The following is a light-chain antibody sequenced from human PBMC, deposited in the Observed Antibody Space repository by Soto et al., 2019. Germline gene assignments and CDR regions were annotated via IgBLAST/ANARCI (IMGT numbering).Light chain of an antibody. CDR2: DAY. V-gene: IGKV3-11*01. Sequence: EVVVTQSPVTLSLSPGERATLSCSASQSFRGLLAWYQQKPGQAPRLLIYDAYNRATGIPPRFSGSGSGTDFTLTISSLEPEDSAVYYCQQRHMWPITFGQGTRLQIK. J-gene: IGKJ5*01. CDR3: QQRHMWPIT. CDR1: QSFRGL.